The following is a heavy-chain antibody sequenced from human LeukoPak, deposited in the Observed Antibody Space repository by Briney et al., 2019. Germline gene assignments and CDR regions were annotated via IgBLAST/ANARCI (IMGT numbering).Heavy chain of an antibody. J-gene: IGHJ6*02. CDR1: GYTFTSYY. V-gene: IGHV1-46*01. CDR3: ARGRLLWFGEPYYYYYGMDV. D-gene: IGHD3-10*01. CDR2: INPSGGST. Sequence: AASVKVSCKASGYTFTSYYMHWVRQAPGQGLEWMGIINPSGGSTSYAQKFQGRVTMTRNTSISTAYMELSSLRSEDTAVYYCARGRLLWFGEPYYYYYGMDVWGQGTTVTVSS.